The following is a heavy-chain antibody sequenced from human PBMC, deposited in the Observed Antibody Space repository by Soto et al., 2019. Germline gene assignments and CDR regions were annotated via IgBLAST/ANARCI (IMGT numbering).Heavy chain of an antibody. D-gene: IGHD5-18*01. CDR1: GFTFSSYG. V-gene: IGHV3-33*01. J-gene: IGHJ4*02. CDR2: IWYDGSNK. Sequence: PGGSLRLSCAASGFTFSSYGMHWVRQAPGKGLEWVAVIWYDGSNKDYADSVKGRFTISRDNSKNTLYLQMNSLRAEDTAVYYCASLLAPGGYSYGYYFDYWGQGTLVTVSS. CDR3: ASLLAPGGYSYGYYFDY.